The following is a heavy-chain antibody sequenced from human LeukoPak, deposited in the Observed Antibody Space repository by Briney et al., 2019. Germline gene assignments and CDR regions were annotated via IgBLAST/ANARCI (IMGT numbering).Heavy chain of an antibody. Sequence: ASVKVSCKASGYTFTAYIMHWVRQAPGQGLEYMGWINSKSGGTNYAQKFGGRVTMTRDTSINTAYMELSRLGFDDTAVYYCARDDALTAMWEFDPWGQGTLVTVSS. CDR1: GYTFTAYI. J-gene: IGHJ5*02. D-gene: IGHD2-21*02. CDR2: INSKSGGT. CDR3: ARDDALTAMWEFDP. V-gene: IGHV1-2*02.